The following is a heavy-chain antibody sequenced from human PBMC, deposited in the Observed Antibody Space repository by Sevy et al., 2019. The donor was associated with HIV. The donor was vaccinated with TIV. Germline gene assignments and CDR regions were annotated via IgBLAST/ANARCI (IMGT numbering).Heavy chain of an antibody. CDR3: ARGECSSSSCYYYYGMDV. J-gene: IGHJ6*02. CDR2: INTNTGNP. V-gene: IGHV7-4-1*02. D-gene: IGHD2-2*01. CDR1: GYTFTSYV. Sequence: ASVKVSCKASGYTFTSYVMNWVRQAPGQGLEWMGWINTNTGNPTYAQGFTGRFVFPLDTSVGTAYLQISSLKAEDTAVYYGARGECSSSSCYYYYGMDVWGQGATVTVSS.